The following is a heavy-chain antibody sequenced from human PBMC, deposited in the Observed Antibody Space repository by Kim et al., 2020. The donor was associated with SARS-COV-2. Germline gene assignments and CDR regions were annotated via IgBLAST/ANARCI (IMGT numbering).Heavy chain of an antibody. J-gene: IGHJ4*02. Sequence: GGSLRLSCAGSGFIFSDYAVSWVRQAPGKGLEWVSAISGSGDRTFYTDSVRGRVTIPRDNSKNTVYLQLNGLRVEDAAVYYCAKHWGSGTYYNYFDYWGQGSLVTVSS. V-gene: IGHV3-23*01. CDR2: ISGSGDRT. D-gene: IGHD3-10*01. CDR3: AKHWGSGTYYNYFDY. CDR1: GFIFSDYA.